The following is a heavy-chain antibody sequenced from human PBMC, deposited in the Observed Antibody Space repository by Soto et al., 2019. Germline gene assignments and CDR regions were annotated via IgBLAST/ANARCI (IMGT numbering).Heavy chain of an antibody. CDR3: ARARIEAGYYFDY. Sequence: GGSLRLSCAASGLTFSSHSSNWIRKTPGKGLEWVSSISSGSSYIYYADSVKGRFTISRDNAKNSLYLQMNSLRAEDTAVYYCARARIEAGYYFDYWGQGTLVTVSS. CDR2: ISSGSSYI. CDR1: GLTFSSHS. V-gene: IGHV3-21*01. J-gene: IGHJ4*02.